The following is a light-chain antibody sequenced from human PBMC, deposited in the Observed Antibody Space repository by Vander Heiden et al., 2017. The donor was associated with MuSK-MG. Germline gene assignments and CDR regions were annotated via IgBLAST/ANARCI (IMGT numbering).Light chain of an antibody. CDR2: WAS. CDR3: QQYYSTPPA. CDR1: QSVLYSANNKNY. Sequence: DIVLTQSPSSLAASLGERAPLNCKSSQSVLYSANNKNYLAWYQQKPGQPPKLLMYWASTRESGVPDRFSGSGSGTDFTLTISSLQAEDVAVYYCQQYYSTPPAFGPGTKVDIK. V-gene: IGKV4-1*01. J-gene: IGKJ3*01.